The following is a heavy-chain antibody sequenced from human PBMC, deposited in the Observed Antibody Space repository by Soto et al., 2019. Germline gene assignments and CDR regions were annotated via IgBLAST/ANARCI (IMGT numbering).Heavy chain of an antibody. CDR1: GFTFSSYA. CDR2: ISYDGSNK. V-gene: IGHV3-30-3*01. D-gene: IGHD1-26*01. J-gene: IGHJ6*02. Sequence: GGSLRLSCAASGFTFSSYAMHWVRQAPGKGLEWVAVISYDGSNKYYADSVKGRFTISRDNSKNTLYLQMNSLRAEDTAVYYCARGWGGSYLYYYDGMDVWGQGTTVTVSS. CDR3: ARGWGGSYLYYYDGMDV.